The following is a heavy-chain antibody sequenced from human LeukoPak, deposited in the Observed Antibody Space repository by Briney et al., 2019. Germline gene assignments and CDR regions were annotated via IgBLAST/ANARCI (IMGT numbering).Heavy chain of an antibody. Sequence: GGSLRLSCAASGFTFSSYAMSWVRQTPGKGLEWVALISRSGGTTYYADSVKGRFTISRDNSKNTLYLQMNSLRAEDTAEYYCAKRGGTESFYYYYYMDVWGKGTTVTVSS. CDR2: ISRSGGTT. CDR3: AKRGGTESFYYYYYMDV. CDR1: GFTFSSYA. D-gene: IGHD2-15*01. J-gene: IGHJ6*03. V-gene: IGHV3-23*01.